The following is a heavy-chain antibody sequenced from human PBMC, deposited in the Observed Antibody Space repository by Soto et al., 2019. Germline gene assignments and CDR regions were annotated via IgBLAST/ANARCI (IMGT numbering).Heavy chain of an antibody. CDR2: INPNSGGT. D-gene: IGHD6-19*01. J-gene: IGHJ4*02. CDR3: ARVRPGIAVAGPDY. Sequence: SVKVSCKASAYTFTGYYMHWVRQAPGQGLEWMGWINPNSGGTNYAQKFQGRVTMTRDTSISTAYMELSRLRSDDTAVYYCARVRPGIAVAGPDYWGQGTLVTASS. CDR1: AYTFTGYY. V-gene: IGHV1-2*02.